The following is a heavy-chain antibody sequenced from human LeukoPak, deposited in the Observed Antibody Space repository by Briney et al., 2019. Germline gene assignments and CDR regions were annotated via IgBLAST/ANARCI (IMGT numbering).Heavy chain of an antibody. CDR1: GFTFDDYG. Sequence: GGSLRLSCAASGFTFDDYGVSWVRQSPGKGLEWVSGINWNGGSTGYADSVRGRFAISRDNAKNSLFLQMNSLRAEDTALYYCARMAFGISGYNGAYSWSQGTLVTVSS. V-gene: IGHV3-20*04. CDR3: ARMAFGISGYNGAYS. J-gene: IGHJ4*02. CDR2: INWNGGST. D-gene: IGHD5-12*01.